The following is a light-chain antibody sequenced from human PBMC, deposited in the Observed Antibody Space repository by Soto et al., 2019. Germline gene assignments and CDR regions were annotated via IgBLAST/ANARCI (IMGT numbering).Light chain of an antibody. CDR2: GAS. CDR1: QTIRTS. CDR3: QQSYTTPRT. V-gene: IGKV1-39*01. J-gene: IGKJ1*01. Sequence: QMTQSPSSLSASVGARVTITCRASQTIRTSLNWYQQKPGKAPKLLIYGASILQSGVPSRFSGTGSATDFTLTISSLQPEDFAIYYCQQSYTTPRTFGQGTKVEV.